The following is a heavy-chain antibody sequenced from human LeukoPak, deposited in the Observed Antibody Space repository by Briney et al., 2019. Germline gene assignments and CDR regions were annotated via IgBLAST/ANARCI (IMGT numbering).Heavy chain of an antibody. CDR2: IIPIFGTA. Sequence: ASVKVSCKASGGTFSSYAISWVRQAPGQGLEWMGGIIPIFGTANYAQKFQGRVTITADKSTSTAYMELSSLRSEDTAVYYCARDNCSGGSCYNDYWGQGTLVTVSS. D-gene: IGHD2-15*01. J-gene: IGHJ4*02. CDR1: GGTFSSYA. V-gene: IGHV1-69*06. CDR3: ARDNCSGGSCYNDY.